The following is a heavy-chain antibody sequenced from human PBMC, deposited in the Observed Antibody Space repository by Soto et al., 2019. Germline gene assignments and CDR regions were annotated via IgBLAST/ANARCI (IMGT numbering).Heavy chain of an antibody. D-gene: IGHD2-2*02. CDR1: GLSFSDAW. V-gene: IGHV3-15*07. J-gene: IGHJ5*02. CDR2: IKSITDGGTT. Sequence: EAQLMESGGGLVKRGGSLTLSCAASGLSFSDAWMNWVRQAPGQGLEWVGGIKSITDGGTTDYAAPVQDRFTISRDDSKTVMYLQMNSLKDEDTGVYYCTARMPVRAIPLGFLGLAIPWGEGTVVTVSS. CDR3: TARMPVRAIPLGFLGLAIP.